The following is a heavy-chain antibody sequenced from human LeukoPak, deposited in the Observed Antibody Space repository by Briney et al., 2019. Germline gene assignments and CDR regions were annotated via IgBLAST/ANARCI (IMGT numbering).Heavy chain of an antibody. D-gene: IGHD1-26*01. CDR3: ARWEPFTFFDY. CDR1: GGSISSSSYY. Sequence: PSETLSLTCTVSGGSISSSSYYWGWIRQPPGKGLEWIGSIYYSGSTYHNPSLKSRVTISVDTSKNQFSLKLSSVTAADTAVYYCARWEPFTFFDYWGQGTLVTVSS. V-gene: IGHV4-39*01. CDR2: IYYSGST. J-gene: IGHJ4*02.